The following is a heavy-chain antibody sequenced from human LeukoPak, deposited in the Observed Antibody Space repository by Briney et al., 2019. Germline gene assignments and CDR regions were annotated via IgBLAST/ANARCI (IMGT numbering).Heavy chain of an antibody. CDR3: ASIVVVPAAREVFDY. Sequence: GSLRLSCAASGFTFSSYAMHWVRQAPGKGLEWVAVISYDGSNKYYADSVKGRFTISRDNSKNTLYLQMNSLRAEDTAVYYCASIVVVPAAREVFDYWGQGTLVTVSS. J-gene: IGHJ4*02. CDR1: GFTFSSYA. D-gene: IGHD2-2*01. V-gene: IGHV3-30-3*01. CDR2: ISYDGSNK.